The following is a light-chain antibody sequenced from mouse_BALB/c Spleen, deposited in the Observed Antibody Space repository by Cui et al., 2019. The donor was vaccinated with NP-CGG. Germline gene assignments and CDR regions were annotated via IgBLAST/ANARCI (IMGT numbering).Light chain of an antibody. CDR1: TGAVTTSNY. J-gene: IGLJ1*01. CDR3: VLWGSTPWV. V-gene: IGLV1*01. CDR2: GTT. Sequence: QAVVTQESAPTTSPGETVTLTCRSITGAVTTSNYANWVQEKPDHLFTGLIGGTTKRAPGVPARFSGSLIGDKAALTITGAQTENEAIYFCVLWGSTPWVFGGGTKLTVL.